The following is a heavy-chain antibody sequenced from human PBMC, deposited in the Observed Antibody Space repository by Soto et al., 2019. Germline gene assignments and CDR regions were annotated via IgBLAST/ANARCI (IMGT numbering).Heavy chain of an antibody. J-gene: IGHJ4*02. V-gene: IGHV3-21*01. CDR2: ISSSSSYI. Sequence: PGGSLRLSCAASGFTFSSYSMNWVRQAPGKGLEWVSSISSSSSYIYYADSVKGRFTISRDNAKNSLYLQMNSLRAEDTAVYYCARDALLYGDYAEAYWGQGTLVTVSS. D-gene: IGHD4-17*01. CDR3: ARDALLYGDYAEAY. CDR1: GFTFSSYS.